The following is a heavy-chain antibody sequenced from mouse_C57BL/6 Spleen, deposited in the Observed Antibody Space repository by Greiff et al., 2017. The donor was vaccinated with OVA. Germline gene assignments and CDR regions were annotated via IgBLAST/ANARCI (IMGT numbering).Heavy chain of an antibody. CDR3: ARREYFDV. CDR2: IYWDDDK. J-gene: IGHJ1*03. CDR1: GFSLSTSGMG. Sequence: QVTLKESGPGILQSSQTLSLTCSFSGFSLSTSGMGVSWIRQPSGKGLEWLAHIYWDDDKRYNPSLKSRLTLSKDTSRNQVFLKITSVDTADTATYYCARREYFDVWGTGTTVTVSS. V-gene: IGHV8-12*01.